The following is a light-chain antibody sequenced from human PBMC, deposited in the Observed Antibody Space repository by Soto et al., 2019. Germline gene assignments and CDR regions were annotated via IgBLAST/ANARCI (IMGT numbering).Light chain of an antibody. CDR1: QSVSSN. CDR3: QQYNNWPLT. Sequence: EIVMTQSPATLSVSPGERVTLSCRARQSVSSNLAWYQQKPGQAPRRLIYGASTRATGIPARFSGSGSGTDFTLTISSLQPEDFAVYYCQQYNNWPLTFGGGTKVEIK. J-gene: IGKJ4*01. V-gene: IGKV3-15*01. CDR2: GAS.